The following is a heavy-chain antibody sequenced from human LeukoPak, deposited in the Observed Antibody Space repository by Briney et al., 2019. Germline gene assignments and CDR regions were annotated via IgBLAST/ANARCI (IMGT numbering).Heavy chain of an antibody. CDR1: GGSISSYY. CDR2: IYYSGST. CDR3: ARADSYSSGWYGGLDY. J-gene: IGHJ4*02. V-gene: IGHV4-59*01. D-gene: IGHD6-19*01. Sequence: SQTLSLTCTVSGGSISSYYWSWVRQPPGKGLEWIGYIYYSGSTNYNPSLKSRVTISVDTSKNQFSLKLSSVTAADTAVYYCARADSYSSGWYGGLDYWGQGTLVTVSS.